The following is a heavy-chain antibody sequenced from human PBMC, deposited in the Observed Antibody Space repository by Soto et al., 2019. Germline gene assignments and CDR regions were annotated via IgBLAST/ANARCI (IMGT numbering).Heavy chain of an antibody. V-gene: IGHV4-39*01. CDR3: ARRGGYSSSWYGGWFDL. Sequence: QLQLQESGPGLVKPSETLSLTCTVSGGSISSSSYYWGWIRQPPGKGLEWIGSIYYSGSTYYNPSLKSRVTISVDTSKNQFSLKLSSVTAADTAVYYCARRGGYSSSWYGGWFDLWGQGTLVTVSS. CDR2: IYYSGST. CDR1: GGSISSSSYY. J-gene: IGHJ5*02. D-gene: IGHD6-13*01.